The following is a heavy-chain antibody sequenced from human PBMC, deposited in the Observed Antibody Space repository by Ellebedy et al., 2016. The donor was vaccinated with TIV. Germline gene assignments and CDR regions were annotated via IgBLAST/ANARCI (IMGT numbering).Heavy chain of an antibody. CDR2: INQDGREK. CDR1: GFTFSSYW. J-gene: IGHJ3*02. D-gene: IGHD4-17*01. Sequence: GESLKISCAASGFTFSSYWMAWVRQAPGKGLEWVANINQDGREKYYVDSVKGRFAISRDNAQTSLYLQMNSLGADDTAMYYCASDGSYGDYRSPTHAFEIWGQGTMVTVSS. CDR3: ASDGSYGDYRSPTHAFEI. V-gene: IGHV3-7*01.